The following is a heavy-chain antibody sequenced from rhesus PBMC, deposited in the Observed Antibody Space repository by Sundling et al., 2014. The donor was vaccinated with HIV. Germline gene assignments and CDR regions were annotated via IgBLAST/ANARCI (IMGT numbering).Heavy chain of an antibody. Sequence: QVQLQESGPGVVKPSETLSLTCAVSGGSISDSYRWSWIRQPPGKGLEWIGYIGGSSGSTDYTPSLKSRVTISKDTSKNQFSLKLSSVTAADTAVYYCARVTGTRLKYYFDYWGQGLLVTVSS. V-gene: IGHV4-127*01. CDR3: ARVTGTRLKYYFDY. D-gene: IGHD1-26*01. CDR2: IGGSSGST. J-gene: IGHJ4*01. CDR1: GGSISDSYR.